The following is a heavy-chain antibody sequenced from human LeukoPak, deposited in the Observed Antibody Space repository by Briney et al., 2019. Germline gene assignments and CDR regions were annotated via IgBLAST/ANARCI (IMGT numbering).Heavy chain of an antibody. CDR1: GGSISSSNW. CDR2: IYHSGGT. D-gene: IGHD5-24*01. V-gene: IGHV4-4*02. CDR3: ARGIWEMATIPYWYFDI. J-gene: IGHJ2*01. Sequence: SGTLSLTCAVSGGSISSSNWWSWVRQPPGKGLEWIGEIYHSGGTNYNPSLKSRVTISVDKSKNQFSLKLSSVTAADTAVYYCARGIWEMATIPYWYFDIWGRGTLVTVSS.